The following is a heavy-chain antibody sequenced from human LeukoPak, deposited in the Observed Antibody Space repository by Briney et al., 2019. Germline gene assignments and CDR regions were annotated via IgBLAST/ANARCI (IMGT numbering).Heavy chain of an antibody. Sequence: PGGSLRLSCAASGFTFSGSAMHWVRQASGKGLEWVGRIRSKANSYATAYAASVKGRFTISRDDSKNTAYLQMNSLKTEDTAVYYCTRSELHPLYYYYYGMDVWGQGTTVTVSS. D-gene: IGHD1-7*01. CDR1: GFTFSGSA. CDR2: IRSKANSYAT. CDR3: TRSELHPLYYYYYGMDV. J-gene: IGHJ6*02. V-gene: IGHV3-73*01.